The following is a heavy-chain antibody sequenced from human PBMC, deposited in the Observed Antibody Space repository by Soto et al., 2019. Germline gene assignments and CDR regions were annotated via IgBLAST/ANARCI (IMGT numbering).Heavy chain of an antibody. CDR2: IASHDGST. CDR3: WRNDGDDSTNF. V-gene: IGHV1-18*04. J-gene: IGHJ4*02. CDR1: GYTFTSYG. D-gene: IGHD3-22*01. Sequence: ASVKVSCEASGYTFTSYGLNWVRRAPGQGLEWMGRIASHDGSTVSAQSFQGRLTLTRDTFTNTAYLELGALTSDDTGLYFCWRNDGDDSTNFWGQGTLVTVSS.